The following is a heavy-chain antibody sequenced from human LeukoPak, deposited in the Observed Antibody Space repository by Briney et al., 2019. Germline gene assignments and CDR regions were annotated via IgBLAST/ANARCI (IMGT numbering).Heavy chain of an antibody. D-gene: IGHD6-6*01. V-gene: IGHV1-8*03. J-gene: IGHJ6*03. CDR2: MNPNSGNT. CDR3: ARAQKDEGSSPLYYYYYYMDV. CDR1: GGTFCSDG. Sequence: ASVKVSCKASGGTFCSDGIIWVRQAPGQGLEWMGWMNPNSGNTGYAQKFQGRVTITRNTSISTAYMELSSLRSEDTAVYYCARAQKDEGSSPLYYYYYYMDVWGKGTTVTVSS.